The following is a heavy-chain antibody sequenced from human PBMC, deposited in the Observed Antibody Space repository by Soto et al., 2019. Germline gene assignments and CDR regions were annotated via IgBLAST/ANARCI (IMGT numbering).Heavy chain of an antibody. J-gene: IGHJ4*02. CDR2: IYHSGST. CDR1: GGSISSSNW. D-gene: IGHD3-9*01. V-gene: IGHV4-4*02. Sequence: TSETLSLTCAVSGGSISSSNWWSWVRQPPGKGLEWIGEIYHSGSTNYNPSLKSRVTISVDKSKNQFSLKLSSVTAADTAVYYCATKDYDILTGYPYYFDYWGQGTLVTVSS. CDR3: ATKDYDILTGYPYYFDY.